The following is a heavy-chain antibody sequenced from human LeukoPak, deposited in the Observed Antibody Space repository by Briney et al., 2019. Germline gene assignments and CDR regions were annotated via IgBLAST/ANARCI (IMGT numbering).Heavy chain of an antibody. J-gene: IGHJ4*02. CDR2: ISGNGAGT. CDR3: AKDANYFHSGSYLIPFDF. D-gene: IGHD1-26*01. CDR1: GFTFSRNA. Sequence: GGSLRLSCAASGFTFSRNAMNWVGQAPGKGLEWVASISGNGAGTNYADSVKGRFNISRDNSKNTLYLQMNSLRTEDTAVYYCAKDANYFHSGSYLIPFDFWGQGTLVTVSS. V-gene: IGHV3-23*01.